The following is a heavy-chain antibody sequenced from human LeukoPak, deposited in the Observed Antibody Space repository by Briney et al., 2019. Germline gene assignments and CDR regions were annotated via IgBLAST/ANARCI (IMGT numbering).Heavy chain of an antibody. D-gene: IGHD1-20*01. CDR1: GFTFSSYG. V-gene: IGHV3-30*03. Sequence: GGSLRLSCAASGFTFSSYGMHWVRQAPGKGLEWVAVISYDGSNKYYADSVKGRFTISRDNSKNTLYLQMNSLRAEDTAAYYCARDRAYNWNDRYFDYWGQGTLVTVSS. CDR3: ARDRAYNWNDRYFDY. J-gene: IGHJ4*02. CDR2: ISYDGSNK.